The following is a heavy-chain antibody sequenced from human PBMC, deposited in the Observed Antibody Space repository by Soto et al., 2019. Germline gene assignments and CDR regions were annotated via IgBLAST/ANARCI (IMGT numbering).Heavy chain of an antibody. CDR1: GSTFSDYA. V-gene: IGHV3-23*01. D-gene: IGHD6-19*01. CDR3: ASRRGSSGWYRWFDP. CDR2: ISDNGIKT. J-gene: IGHJ5*02. Sequence: EVQLLESGGGLVQPGGSLRLSCAGSGSTFSDYAMNWVRQAPGKGLEWVSVISDNGIKTYYADSVKGRFTISRDNSKNTLYWQRNSLRAEDTAVYYCASRRGSSGWYRWFDPWGQGTLVTVSS.